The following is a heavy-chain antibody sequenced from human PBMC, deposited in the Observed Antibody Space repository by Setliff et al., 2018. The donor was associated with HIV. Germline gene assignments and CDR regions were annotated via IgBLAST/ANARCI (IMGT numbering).Heavy chain of an antibody. CDR1: TYTFTSYG. V-gene: IGHV1-18*01. J-gene: IGHJ3*02. CDR3: ASGRGEYSSGWYRNALDI. D-gene: IGHD6-19*01. CDR2: ISAYNANT. Sequence: ASVMVSCKASTYTFTSYGISWVRQAPGQGLEWMGWISAYNANTNYAQKVQGRVTMTTDTSTSTAYMELRSLRSDDTAIYYCASGRGEYSSGWYRNALDIWGQGTMVTV.